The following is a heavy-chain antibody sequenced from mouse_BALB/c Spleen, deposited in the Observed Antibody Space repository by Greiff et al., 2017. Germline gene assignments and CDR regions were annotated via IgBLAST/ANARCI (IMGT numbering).Heavy chain of an antibody. CDR2: ISYSGST. D-gene: IGHD4-1*02. CDR1: GYSITSDYA. J-gene: IGHJ4*01. V-gene: IGHV3-2*02. Sequence: EVQLVESGPGLVKPSQSLSLTCTVTGYSITSDYAWNWILQFPGNKLEWIGYISYSGSTSYNPSLKSRISITRDTSKNQFFLQLNSVTTEDTATYYCAREPTGTDAMDYWGQGTSVTVSA. CDR3: AREPTGTDAMDY.